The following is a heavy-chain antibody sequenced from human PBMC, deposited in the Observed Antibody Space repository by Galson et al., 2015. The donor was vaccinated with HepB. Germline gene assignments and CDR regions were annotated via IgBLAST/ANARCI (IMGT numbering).Heavy chain of an antibody. CDR1: GFTFGIYW. CDR3: TRDRLRWYIGDY. Sequence: SLRLSCAASGFTFGIYWMSWVRQAPGKGLEWVANIKLDGSEKYYVDSVKGRFTISRDSAKKSMYLQVNSLRAEDTAVYYCTRDRLRWYIGDYWGRGTLVTVSS. J-gene: IGHJ4*02. V-gene: IGHV3-7*03. D-gene: IGHD4-23*01. CDR2: IKLDGSEK.